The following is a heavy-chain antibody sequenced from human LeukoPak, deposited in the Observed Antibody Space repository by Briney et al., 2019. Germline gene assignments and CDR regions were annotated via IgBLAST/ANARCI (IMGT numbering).Heavy chain of an antibody. J-gene: IGHJ4*02. CDR1: GFTFTSSA. V-gene: IGHV1-58*02. CDR3: ARDPPDYYDSSGHSGSY. D-gene: IGHD3-22*01. CDR2: IVVGSGNT. Sequence: SVKVSCKASGFTFTSSAMQWVRQARGQRLEWIGWIVVGSGNTNYAQKFQERVTITRDMSTSTAYMELSSLRSEDTAVYYCARDPPDYYDSSGHSGSYWGQGTLVTVSS.